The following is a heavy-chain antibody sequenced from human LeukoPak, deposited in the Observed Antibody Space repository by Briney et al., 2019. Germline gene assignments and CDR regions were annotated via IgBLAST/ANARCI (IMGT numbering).Heavy chain of an antibody. CDR1: GVTFSSYW. CDR2: MNQDGSGK. V-gene: IGHV3-7*01. Sequence: GGSLRLSCAASGVTFSSYWMSWVRQTPGKGLEWVANMNQDGSGKYYLDSVKGRFTISRDNAENSVFLQMNSLRAEDTAVYYCARPAAAVAGSSYYFDYWGQGTLVTVSS. J-gene: IGHJ4*02. CDR3: ARPAAAVAGSSYYFDY. D-gene: IGHD6-19*01.